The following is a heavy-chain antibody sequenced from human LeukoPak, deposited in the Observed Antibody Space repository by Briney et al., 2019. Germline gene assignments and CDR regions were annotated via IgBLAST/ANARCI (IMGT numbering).Heavy chain of an antibody. Sequence: GESLKISCKGSGYSFTNYWIAWVRQMPGKGLECMGIIYPGDSDTRYSPSFQGQVTISADKSITTAYLQWSSLKASDTAMYYCARVYSSSSGDYFDSWGQGTLVTVSS. J-gene: IGHJ4*02. V-gene: IGHV5-51*01. D-gene: IGHD6-13*01. CDR3: ARVYSSSSGDYFDS. CDR2: IYPGDSDT. CDR1: GYSFTNYW.